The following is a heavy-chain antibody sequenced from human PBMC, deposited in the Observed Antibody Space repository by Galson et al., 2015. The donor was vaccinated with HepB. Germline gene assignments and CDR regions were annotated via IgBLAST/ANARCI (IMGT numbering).Heavy chain of an antibody. CDR2: INGDGSSR. J-gene: IGHJ4*02. CDR3: TRDSRYYDFWSGSDC. D-gene: IGHD3-3*01. CDR1: GFTFSSYW. V-gene: IGHV3-74*01. Sequence: SLRLSCAASGFTFSSYWMHWVRQVPGKGLVWVSRINGDGSSRSYADSVKGRFTISRDNAKGTLYLQMNSLRADDTAVYFCTRDSRYYDFWSGSDCWGQGTLVTVSS.